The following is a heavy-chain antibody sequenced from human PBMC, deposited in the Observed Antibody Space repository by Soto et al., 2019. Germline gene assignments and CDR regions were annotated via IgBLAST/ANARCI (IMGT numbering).Heavy chain of an antibody. CDR3: ARLGCSSTSCQKAAFDY. D-gene: IGHD2-2*01. CDR1: GFTFSSYW. Sequence: GSLRLSCAASGFTFSSYWMSWVRQAPGKGLEWVANIKQDGSEKYYVDSVKGRFTISRDNAKNSLYLQMNSLRAEDTAVYYCARLGCSSTSCQKAAFDYWGQGTLVTVSS. V-gene: IGHV3-7*01. CDR2: IKQDGSEK. J-gene: IGHJ4*02.